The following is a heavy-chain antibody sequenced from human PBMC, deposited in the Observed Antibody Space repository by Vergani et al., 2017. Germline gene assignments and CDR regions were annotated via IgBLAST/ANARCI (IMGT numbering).Heavy chain of an antibody. D-gene: IGHD3-3*01. J-gene: IGHJ6*03. Sequence: EVQLLESGGGLVQPGGSLRLSCAASGFTFSSYAMSWGRQAPGKGLDWVSAMSGSGGSTYNADSVKGRFTISRDNSKNTLYMQMNSLRAEDTAVYYCAGFLEWLTDYYYYYMDVWGKGTSVTVSS. V-gene: IGHV3-23*01. CDR2: MSGSGGST. CDR1: GFTFSSYA. CDR3: AGFLEWLTDYYYYYMDV.